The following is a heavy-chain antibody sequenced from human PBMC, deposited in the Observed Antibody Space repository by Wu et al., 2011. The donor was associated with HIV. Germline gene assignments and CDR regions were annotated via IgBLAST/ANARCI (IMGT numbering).Heavy chain of an antibody. J-gene: IGHJ4*02. CDR2: ISAYNGDT. D-gene: IGHD1-26*01. CDR3: ARVYHPGSCLIDY. CDR1: GYFFTGFY. Sequence: QVQLVQSGAEVKKPGASVKVSCKTSGYFFTGFYIHWVRQAPGQGLEWMGWISAYNGDTNYAQKLQGRVTMTTDTSTSTAYMELRSLRSDDTAVYYCARVYHPGSCLIDYWGQGTLVTVSS. V-gene: IGHV1-18*04.